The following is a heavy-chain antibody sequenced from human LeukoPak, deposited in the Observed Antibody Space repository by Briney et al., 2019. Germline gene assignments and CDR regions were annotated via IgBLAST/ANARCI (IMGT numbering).Heavy chain of an antibody. Sequence: AASVKVSCKVSGYTLTELSMHWVRQAPGKGLEWMGGFDPEDGETIYAQKFQGRVTMTEDTSTDTAYMEVNSLRSEDTAVYYCATAATYGYSFNPWGQGTLVTVSS. CDR2: FDPEDGET. CDR3: ATAATYGYSFNP. V-gene: IGHV1-24*01. D-gene: IGHD5-18*01. CDR1: GYTLTELS. J-gene: IGHJ5*02.